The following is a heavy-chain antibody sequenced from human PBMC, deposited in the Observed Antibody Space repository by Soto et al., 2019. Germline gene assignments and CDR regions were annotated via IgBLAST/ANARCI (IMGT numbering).Heavy chain of an antibody. CDR3: ALRSMAVVPEY. Sequence: QVQLQESGPGLVKPSETLSLTCAVSGDSISSYYCMWIRQPPGKGLESIGYLYYGRSANYNPSLMGRRTLSVATSTNQCSRPLSSMTAADTAVYYCALRSMAVVPEYWGQGTLVTVSS. D-gene: IGHD3-22*01. CDR1: GDSISSYY. J-gene: IGHJ4*02. V-gene: IGHV4-59*01. CDR2: LYYGRSA.